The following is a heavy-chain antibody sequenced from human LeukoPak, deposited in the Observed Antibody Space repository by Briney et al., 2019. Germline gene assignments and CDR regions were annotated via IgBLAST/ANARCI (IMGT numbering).Heavy chain of an antibody. CDR1: GFTFSSYW. CDR3: ARDSDYYGSGSYSNDY. CDR2: INSDGRST. D-gene: IGHD3-10*01. V-gene: IGHV3-74*01. Sequence: GGSLRLSCAASGFTFSSYWMHWVRQAPGKGLVWVSRINSDGRSTSYADSVKGRFTISRDNAKNTLYLQMNSLRAEDTAVYYCARDSDYYGSGSYSNDYWGQGTLVTVSS. J-gene: IGHJ4*02.